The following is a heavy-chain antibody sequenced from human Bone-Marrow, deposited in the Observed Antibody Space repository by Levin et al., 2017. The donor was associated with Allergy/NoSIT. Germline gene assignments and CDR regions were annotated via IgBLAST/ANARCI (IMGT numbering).Heavy chain of an antibody. CDR3: ARTWRFGGFEI. CDR2: AYDSEST. CDR1: GGPMTFSH. D-gene: IGHD2-15*01. J-gene: IGHJ4*01. Sequence: SETLSLTCTVSGGPMTFSHWTWIRQSPERGLEWLGYAYDSESTEYNPSLKIRISISMDTTKSQFSLRLTSVSAADRATYYCARTWRFGGFEIWGRGIQVSVPT. V-gene: IGHV4-59*01.